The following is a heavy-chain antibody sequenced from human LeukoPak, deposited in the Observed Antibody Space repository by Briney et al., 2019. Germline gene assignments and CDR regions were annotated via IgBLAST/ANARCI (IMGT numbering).Heavy chain of an antibody. J-gene: IGHJ4*02. Sequence: GGSPRLSCAAPGFTFNSYALSWVRQAPGKGLEWVSTISGSGGSTYYADSVKGRFTISRDNSKNTLYLQMNSLRAEDTAVYYCAKDVPEIYGDYLLDYWGQGTLVTVSS. CDR3: AKDVPEIYGDYLLDY. CDR2: ISGSGGST. V-gene: IGHV3-23*01. D-gene: IGHD4-17*01. CDR1: GFTFNSYA.